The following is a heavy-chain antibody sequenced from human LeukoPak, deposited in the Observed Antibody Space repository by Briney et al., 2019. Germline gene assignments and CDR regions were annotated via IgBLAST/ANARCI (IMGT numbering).Heavy chain of an antibody. CDR2: IGSGSAGT. D-gene: IGHD6-19*01. V-gene: IGHV3-23*01. Sequence: GGSLRLSCAASGFTFRGYAMSWVRQAPGKGLEWISAIGSGSAGTHYADSVKGRFTISRDDSKNMLYLQMNGLRAEDTAVYYCARPRVTVAGTWWYDPWGQGTLVTVSS. CDR3: ARPRVTVAGTWWYDP. J-gene: IGHJ5*02. CDR1: GFTFRGYA.